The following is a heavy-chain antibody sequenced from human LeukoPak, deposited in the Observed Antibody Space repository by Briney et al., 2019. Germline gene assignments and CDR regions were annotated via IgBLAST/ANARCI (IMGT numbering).Heavy chain of an antibody. CDR2: INHSGST. J-gene: IGHJ4*02. Sequence: SETLSLTCAVYGGSFSGYYWSWIRQPPGKGLEWIGEINHSGSTNYNPSLKSRVTISVDTSKNQLSLKLSSVTAADTAVYYCARVRKCGYSYGSAKSLFDYWGQGTLVTVSS. CDR3: ARVRKCGYSYGSAKSLFDY. CDR1: GGSFSGYY. D-gene: IGHD5-18*01. V-gene: IGHV4-34*01.